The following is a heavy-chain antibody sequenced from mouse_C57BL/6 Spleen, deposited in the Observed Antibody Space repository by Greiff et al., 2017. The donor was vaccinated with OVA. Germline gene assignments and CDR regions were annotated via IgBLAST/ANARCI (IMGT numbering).Heavy chain of an antibody. V-gene: IGHV1-18*01. CDR3: ARSDYDYEAWFAY. CDR2: INPNNGGT. Sequence: EVQLVESGPELVKPGASVKIPCKASGYTFTDYNMDWVKQSHGKSLEWIGDINPNNGGTIYNQKFKGKATLTVDKSSSTAYMELRSLTSEDTAVYYCARSDYDYEAWFAYWGQGTLVTVSA. J-gene: IGHJ3*01. D-gene: IGHD2-4*01. CDR1: GYTFTDYN.